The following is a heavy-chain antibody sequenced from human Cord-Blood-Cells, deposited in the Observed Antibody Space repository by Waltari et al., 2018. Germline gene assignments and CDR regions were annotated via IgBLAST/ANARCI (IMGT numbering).Heavy chain of an antibody. J-gene: IGHJ6*02. V-gene: IGHV3-48*03. CDR2: ISSSGSTI. CDR1: GFTFSSYE. Sequence: EVQLVESGGGLVQPGGSLRLSCAASGFTFSSYEMNWVRQAPGTGLEWVSYISSSGSTIYYADSVKGRFTISRDNAKNSLYLQMNSLRAEDTAVYYCARDRSDCTGGVCYYYYGMDVWGQGTTVTVSS. CDR3: ARDRSDCTGGVCYYYYGMDV. D-gene: IGHD2-8*02.